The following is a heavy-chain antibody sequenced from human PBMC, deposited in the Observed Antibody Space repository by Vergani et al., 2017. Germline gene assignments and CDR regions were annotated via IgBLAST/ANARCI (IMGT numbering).Heavy chain of an antibody. CDR3: AREGDEHDYSNPFLPYYYYGMDV. CDR1: GFTFSSYW. J-gene: IGHJ6*02. V-gene: IGHV3-7*01. D-gene: IGHD4-11*01. CDR2: IKQDGSEK. Sequence: EVQLVESGGGLVQPGGSLRLSCAASGFTFSSYWMSWVRQAPGKGLEWVANIKQDGSEKYYVDSVKGRFTISRDNAKNSLYLQMNSLRAEDTAVYYCAREGDEHDYSNPFLPYYYYGMDVWGQGTTVTVSS.